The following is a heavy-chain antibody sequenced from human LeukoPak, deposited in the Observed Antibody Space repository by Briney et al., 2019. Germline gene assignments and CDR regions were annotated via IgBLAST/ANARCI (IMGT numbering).Heavy chain of an antibody. CDR1: GAFMSIFC. CDR3: ARHYYSDPFDY. Sequence: TLAGAFMSIFCWGSTRQPPGKGTEWMGYIEYSGSTNYNPPLKSRVSISVDTSKNQFSLKLSSVTAADTAVYYCARHYYSDPFDYWGQGTLVTVSS. V-gene: IGHV4-59*01. CDR2: IEYSGST. D-gene: IGHD4-17*01. J-gene: IGHJ4*02.